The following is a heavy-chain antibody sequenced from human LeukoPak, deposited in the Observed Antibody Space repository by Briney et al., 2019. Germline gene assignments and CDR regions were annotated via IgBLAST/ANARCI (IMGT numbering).Heavy chain of an antibody. J-gene: IGHJ4*02. CDR1: GFAFSTYG. CDR3: ARQAYSSGRYFPLDY. V-gene: IGHV3-33*01. D-gene: IGHD3-22*01. Sequence: PGRSLRLSCAASGFAFSTYGMHWVRQAPGKGLEWVAYIWYDGSKTYYADSVKGRFTISRDDPENTLYLQVNSLRAEDTALYYCARQAYSSGRYFPLDYWGQGTLVTVSS. CDR2: IWYDGSKT.